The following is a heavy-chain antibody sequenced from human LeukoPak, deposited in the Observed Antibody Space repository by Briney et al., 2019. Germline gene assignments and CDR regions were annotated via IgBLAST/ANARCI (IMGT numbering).Heavy chain of an antibody. Sequence: SETLSLACTVSGGSISSYYWSWIGQPPGKGLEWIWYIYYSGSTNYNPSLKSRVTISVDTSKNQFSLKLSSVTAADTAVYYCARGFSGTTNYYYYYMDVWGKGTTVTVSS. D-gene: IGHD1-7*01. CDR2: IYYSGST. J-gene: IGHJ6*03. V-gene: IGHV4-59*01. CDR3: ARGFSGTTNYYYYYMDV. CDR1: GGSISSYY.